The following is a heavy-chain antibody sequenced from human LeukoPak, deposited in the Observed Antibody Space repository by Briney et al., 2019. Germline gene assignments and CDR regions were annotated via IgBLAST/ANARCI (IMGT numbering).Heavy chain of an antibody. CDR3: ARGRYSSGHLAY. CDR2: IIPIFGTA. D-gene: IGHD6-19*01. Sequence: SVKVSCKASGGTFNRYAISWVRQAPGQGLEWMGGIIPIFGTANYAQKFQGRVTITADESTSTAYMELSSLRSEDTAVYYCARGRYSSGHLAYWGQGTLVTVSS. J-gene: IGHJ4*02. CDR1: GGTFNRYA. V-gene: IGHV1-69*13.